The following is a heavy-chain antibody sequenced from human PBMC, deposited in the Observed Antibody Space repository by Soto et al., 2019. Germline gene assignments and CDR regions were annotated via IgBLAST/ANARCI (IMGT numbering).Heavy chain of an antibody. D-gene: IGHD3-10*01. J-gene: IGHJ4*02. CDR3: ARHNYGSGSTYFDY. Sequence: SETLSLTCSVSGASISSYYYTWIRQTPGKGLEWIGYIYLGGSINYNPSLKSRVTISVDMSKNQFSLKLNSVTAADTAVYYCARHNYGSGSTYFDYWGQGTLVTVSS. CDR1: GASISSYY. V-gene: IGHV4-59*01. CDR2: IYLGGSI.